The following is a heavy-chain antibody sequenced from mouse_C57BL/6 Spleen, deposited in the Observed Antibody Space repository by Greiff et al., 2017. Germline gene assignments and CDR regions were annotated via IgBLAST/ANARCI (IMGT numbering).Heavy chain of an antibody. CDR1: GYSITSGYY. J-gene: IGHJ4*01. CDR3: ARHGSNAMDY. V-gene: IGHV3-6*01. CDR2: ISYDGSN. D-gene: IGHD1-1*01. Sequence: EVKLQESGPGLVKPSQSLSLTCSVTGYSITSGYYWNWIRQFPGNKLEWMGYISYDGSNNYNPSLKNRISITRDTSKNQFFLKLNSVTTEDTATYYCARHGSNAMDYWGQGTSVTVSS.